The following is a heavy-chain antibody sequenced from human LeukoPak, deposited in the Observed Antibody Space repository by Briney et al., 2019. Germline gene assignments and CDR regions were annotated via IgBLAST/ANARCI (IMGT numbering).Heavy chain of an antibody. CDR1: GFTVSSYA. J-gene: IGHJ5*02. Sequence: PGGSLRLSCSAAGFTVSSYAMHWVRQAPGKGREYVSAISSNGGSTYYADSVKGRFTISRDNSKNPLYLQMDSLRADDTAVYYCARQATAGTFDPWGQGTLVTVSS. D-gene: IGHD6-13*01. CDR2: ISSNGGST. V-gene: IGHV3-64*04. CDR3: ARQATAGTFDP.